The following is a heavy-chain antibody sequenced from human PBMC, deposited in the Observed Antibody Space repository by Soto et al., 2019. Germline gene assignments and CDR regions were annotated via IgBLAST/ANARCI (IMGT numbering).Heavy chain of an antibody. Sequence: QVQLVESGGGVVQPGRSLRLSCAASGFTFSSYGMHWVRQAPGKGLEWVAVISYDGSNKYYADSVKGRFTISRDNSKHTLYLQMNSLRAEDTAVYYCAKDLVYGGGKYYYYGMDVWGQGTTVTVSS. CDR2: ISYDGSNK. CDR1: GFTFSSYG. D-gene: IGHD3-16*01. J-gene: IGHJ6*02. V-gene: IGHV3-30*18. CDR3: AKDLVYGGGKYYYYGMDV.